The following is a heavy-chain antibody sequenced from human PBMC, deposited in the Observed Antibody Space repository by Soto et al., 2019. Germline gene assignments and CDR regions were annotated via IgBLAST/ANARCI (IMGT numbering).Heavy chain of an antibody. CDR1: GGSFSGYY. CDR2: INHSGVT. CDR3: ARFSGSYYYAMDV. D-gene: IGHD6-19*01. V-gene: IGHV4-34*01. J-gene: IGHJ6*02. Sequence: SETLSLTCAVYGGSFSGYYWSWIRQPPGKGLEWIGEINHSGVTNYKPSLRRRVTISVDTSKNQFSLQLKSVTAADTALYYCARFSGSYYYAMDVWGQGSTVT.